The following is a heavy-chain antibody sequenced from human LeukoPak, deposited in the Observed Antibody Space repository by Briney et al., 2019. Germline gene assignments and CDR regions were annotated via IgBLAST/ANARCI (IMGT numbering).Heavy chain of an antibody. V-gene: IGHV1-2*02. J-gene: IGHJ3*02. CDR3: ARDGLGYSYGNRFAFDI. CDR1: GYTFTGYY. CDR2: INPNSGGT. Sequence: GASVKVSCKASGYTFTGYYMHWVRQAPGQGLEWMGWINPNSGGTNYAQKFQGRVTMTRDTSISTAYMELSRLRSDDTAVYYCARDGLGYSYGNRFAFDIWGQGTMVTVSS. D-gene: IGHD5-18*01.